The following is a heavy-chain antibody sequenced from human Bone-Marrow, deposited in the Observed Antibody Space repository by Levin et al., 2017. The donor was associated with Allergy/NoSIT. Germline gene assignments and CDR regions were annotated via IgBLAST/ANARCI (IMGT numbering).Heavy chain of an antibody. CDR1: GFTFSNYA. CDR3: AKDYYMDV. Sequence: ETLSLTCAASGFTFSNYAMSWVRQAPGKGLEWVSSISGSGGGTYFADSVKGRFTVSRDNSKNTLYLQMDTLRAEDTAVYYCAKDYYMDVWGKGTTVTVSS. V-gene: IGHV3-23*01. J-gene: IGHJ6*03. CDR2: ISGSGGGT.